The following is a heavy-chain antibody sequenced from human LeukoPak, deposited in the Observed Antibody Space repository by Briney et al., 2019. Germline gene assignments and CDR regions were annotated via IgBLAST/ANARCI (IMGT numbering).Heavy chain of an antibody. D-gene: IGHD3-22*01. CDR2: ISGSGGST. J-gene: IGHJ4*02. Sequence: GGSLRLSCAASGFTFSSYAMSWVRQAPGKGLEWVSAISGSGGSTYYADSVKGRFTISRDNSKNMLYLQMNSLRAEDTAVYYCAKDRYDSSGYFDYWGQGTLVTVSS. CDR3: AKDRYDSSGYFDY. CDR1: GFTFSSYA. V-gene: IGHV3-23*01.